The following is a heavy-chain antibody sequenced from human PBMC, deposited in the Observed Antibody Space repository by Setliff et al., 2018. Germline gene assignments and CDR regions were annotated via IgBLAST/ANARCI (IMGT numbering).Heavy chain of an antibody. J-gene: IGHJ4*02. CDR1: GYTFPSYY. V-gene: IGHV1-46*01. Sequence: ASVKVSCKASGYTFPSYYMHWVRQAPGQGLEWMGIINPSGGSTSYAHKFQGRVTMTSDTSTSTAYMELRSLRSDDTAVYYCARVDFWGQGTLVTVSS. CDR2: INPSGGST. CDR3: ARVDF.